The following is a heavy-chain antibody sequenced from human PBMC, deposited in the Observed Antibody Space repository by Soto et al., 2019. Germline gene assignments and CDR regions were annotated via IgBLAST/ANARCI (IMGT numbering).Heavy chain of an antibody. CDR3: ARDWSRTYSSSSSYYYYGMDV. Sequence: QSQTLSLTCAISGDSVSSNSAAWNWIRQSPSRGLEWLGRTYYRSKWYNDYAVSVKSRITINPDTSKNQFSLQLNSVTPEDTAVYYCARDWSRTYSSSSSYYYYGMDVWGQGTTVTVSS. CDR2: TYYRSKWYN. V-gene: IGHV6-1*01. J-gene: IGHJ6*02. CDR1: GDSVSSNSAA. D-gene: IGHD6-6*01.